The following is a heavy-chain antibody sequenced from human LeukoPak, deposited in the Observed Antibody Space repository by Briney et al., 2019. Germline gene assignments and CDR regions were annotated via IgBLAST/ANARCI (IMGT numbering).Heavy chain of an antibody. CDR1: GGSFSGYY. V-gene: IGHV4-34*01. D-gene: IGHD6-19*01. J-gene: IGHJ4*02. CDR2: INHSGST. CDR3: AREIAVAGLEGYYFDY. Sequence: SETLSLTCAVYGGSFSGYYWSWIRQPPGKGLEWIGEINHSGSTNYNPSLKSRVTISVDTSKNQFSLKLSSVTAADTAVYYCAREIAVAGLEGYYFDYWGQGTLVTVSS.